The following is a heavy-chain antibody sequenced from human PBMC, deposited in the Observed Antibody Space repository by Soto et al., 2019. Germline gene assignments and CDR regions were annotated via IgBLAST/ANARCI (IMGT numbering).Heavy chain of an antibody. D-gene: IGHD3-10*01. V-gene: IGHV3-9*01. CDR3: ANLPLYGSGFDC. CDR2: ISWNGAAT. J-gene: IGHJ4*02. Sequence: DVQLVESGGGLLQPGGSLRLSCAASGFTFDDYAIHWVRQAPGKGLEWVSGISWNGAATGYLNSVKGRFSISRDNTKNTLYLQMNSVRSEDTAVYDWANLPLYGSGFDCWGQGPLVNVSS. CDR1: GFTFDDYA.